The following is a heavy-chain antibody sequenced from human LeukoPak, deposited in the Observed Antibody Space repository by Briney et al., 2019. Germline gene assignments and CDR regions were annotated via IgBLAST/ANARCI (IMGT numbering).Heavy chain of an antibody. CDR1: GGSISSGGYY. J-gene: IGHJ4*02. D-gene: IGHD3-10*01. Sequence: SQTLSLTCTVSGGSISSGGYYWSWIRQHPGKGLEWIGYIYYSGSTYYNPSLKSRVTISVDTSKNQFSLKLSSVTAADTAVYYCAREKRGSDYIDYWGQGTLVTVSS. CDR3: AREKRGSDYIDY. V-gene: IGHV4-31*03. CDR2: IYYSGST.